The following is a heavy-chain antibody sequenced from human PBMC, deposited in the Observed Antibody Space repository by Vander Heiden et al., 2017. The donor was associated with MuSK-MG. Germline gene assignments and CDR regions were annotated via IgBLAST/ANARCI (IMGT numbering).Heavy chain of an antibody. Sequence: QVQVMESGGGLVTPGGSLSLSCAASGFTFTDYYMSWIRQAPGKGLECVSYISSSGTTIYYADSVKGRFTISRDNAKSSLYLQMNSMIVEDTAIYYCARDGRGTGFDYWGQGILVTVSS. D-gene: IGHD3-10*01. V-gene: IGHV3-11*04. CDR2: ISSSGTTI. CDR1: GFTFTDYY. CDR3: ARDGRGTGFDY. J-gene: IGHJ4*02.